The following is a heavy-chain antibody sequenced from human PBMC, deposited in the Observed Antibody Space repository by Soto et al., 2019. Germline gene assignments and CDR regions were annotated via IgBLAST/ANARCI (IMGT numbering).Heavy chain of an antibody. Sequence: VQLVESGGGLVKPGGSLRLSCAASGFTFSDFTMNWVRQAPGKGLQWVSSISSGGSFISYADSVRGRFTISRDNAKNSLYLQVDSLRAEDPAVFFCARGSRRTFDYWGQGTLVTVSS. D-gene: IGHD1-26*01. V-gene: IGHV3-21*01. J-gene: IGHJ4*02. CDR1: GFTFSDFT. CDR2: ISSGGSFI. CDR3: ARGSRRTFDY.